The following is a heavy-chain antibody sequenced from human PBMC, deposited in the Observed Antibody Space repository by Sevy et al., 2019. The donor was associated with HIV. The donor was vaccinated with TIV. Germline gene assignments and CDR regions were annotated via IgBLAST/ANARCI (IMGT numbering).Heavy chain of an antibody. CDR2: IYYSGST. V-gene: IGHV4-39*01. CDR1: GGSISSSSYY. Sequence: SETLSLTCTVSGGSISSSSYYWGWIRQPPGKGLEWIGSIYYSGSTYYNPSLKSRVTISVDTSKNQFSLKLSSVTAADTAVYYCARGVLPRITIFGVGCWFDPWGQGTLVTVSS. D-gene: IGHD3-3*01. CDR3: ARGVLPRITIFGVGCWFDP. J-gene: IGHJ5*02.